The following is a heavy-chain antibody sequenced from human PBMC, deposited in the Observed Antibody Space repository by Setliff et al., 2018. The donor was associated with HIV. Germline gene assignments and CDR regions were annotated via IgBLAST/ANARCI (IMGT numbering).Heavy chain of an antibody. Sequence: SETLSLTCTVSGGSISSGSSYWSWIRQHPGKGLEWIGYINYSGSTYYNPSLKSRVTFSVDTSKNQFSLKLSSVTAADTAVYYCAREERREAFDIWGQGTMVTVSS. CDR1: GGSISSGSSY. J-gene: IGHJ3*02. CDR2: INYSGST. V-gene: IGHV4-31*03. D-gene: IGHD1-1*01. CDR3: AREERREAFDI.